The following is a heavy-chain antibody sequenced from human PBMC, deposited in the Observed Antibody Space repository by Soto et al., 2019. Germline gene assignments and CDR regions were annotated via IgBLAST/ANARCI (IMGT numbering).Heavy chain of an antibody. CDR1: GLTFSNYG. Sequence: PGGSLRLSCTASGLTFSNYGMNWVRRAPGKGLEWISYISSTSGAIYYADSVKGRFTVSRDNAKNSLYLQMNSLRDEDTAVYYCAKNLPYGDYANFYFDFWGQGTLVTVSS. CDR3: AKNLPYGDYANFYFDF. D-gene: IGHD4-17*01. V-gene: IGHV3-48*02. J-gene: IGHJ4*02. CDR2: ISSTSGAI.